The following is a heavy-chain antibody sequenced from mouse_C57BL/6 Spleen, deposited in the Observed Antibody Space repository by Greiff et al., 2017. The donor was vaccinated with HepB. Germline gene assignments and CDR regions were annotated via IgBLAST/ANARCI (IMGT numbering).Heavy chain of an antibody. Sequence: VQLQESGAELVKPGASVKISCKASGYAFSSYWMNWVKQRPGKGLEWIGQIYPGDGDTNYNGKFKGKATLTADKSSSTAYMQLSSLTSEDSAVYFCARHDDCDGYYAMDYWGQGTSVTVSS. CDR3: ARHDDCDGYYAMDY. D-gene: IGHD2-4*01. CDR1: GYAFSSYW. J-gene: IGHJ4*01. CDR2: IYPGDGDT. V-gene: IGHV1-80*01.